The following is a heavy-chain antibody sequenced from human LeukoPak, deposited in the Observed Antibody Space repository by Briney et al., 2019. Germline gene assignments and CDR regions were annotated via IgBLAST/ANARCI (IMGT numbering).Heavy chain of an antibody. J-gene: IGHJ4*02. CDR2: ISNDGDST. CDR1: GFTFNSYA. CDR3: ARADCSSSSCYTVAY. D-gene: IGHD2-2*02. Sequence: PGGSLRLSCAASGFTFNSYAMQWVRQAPGKGLEYVSGISNDGDSTYYATSVKGRFIISRDNSKNMLYLQMGGLRAEDMAVYYCARADCSSSSCYTVAYWGQGTLVTVSS. V-gene: IGHV3-64*01.